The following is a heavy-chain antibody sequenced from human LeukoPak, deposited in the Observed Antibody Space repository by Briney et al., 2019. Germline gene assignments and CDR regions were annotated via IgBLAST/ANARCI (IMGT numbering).Heavy chain of an antibody. D-gene: IGHD3-3*01. J-gene: IGHJ4*02. CDR3: ATYDSWSGYNIAY. CDR1: GFTLSSRW. CDR2: INRDGSEK. V-gene: IGHV3-7*03. Sequence: PGGSLRLSCVVSGFTLSSRWMMWVRQAPGEGLEWMTNINRDGSEKNYVDSVKGRSTITRDNAENSLYLQMSSLKVEDSAIYYCATYDSWSGYNIAYWGQGTLVTVSS.